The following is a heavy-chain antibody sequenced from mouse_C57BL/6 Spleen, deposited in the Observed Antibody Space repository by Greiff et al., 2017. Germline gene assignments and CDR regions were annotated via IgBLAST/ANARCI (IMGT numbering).Heavy chain of an antibody. CDR3: ARSRQPYFYC. Sequence: VQLQQSGPELVKPGASVKISCKASGYAFSSSWMNWVKQRPGKGLEWIGRIYPGDGDTNYNGKFKGKATLTADKSSSTAYMQLRSLTSEDSAVYFCARSRQPYFYCWGQGTTLTVSS. D-gene: IGHD3-2*01. CDR1: GYAFSSSW. CDR2: IYPGDGDT. J-gene: IGHJ2*01. V-gene: IGHV1-82*01.